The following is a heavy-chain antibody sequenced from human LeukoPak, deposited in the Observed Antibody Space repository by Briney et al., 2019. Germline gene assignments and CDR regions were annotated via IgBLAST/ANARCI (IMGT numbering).Heavy chain of an antibody. Sequence: SETLSLTCTVSGGSISSYYWSWIRQPPGKGLEWIGCIYYSGSTNYNPSLKSRVTISVDTSKNQFSLKLSSVTAADTAVYYCARGIAVAGTGAFDIWGQGTMVTVSS. CDR2: IYYSGST. CDR3: ARGIAVAGTGAFDI. J-gene: IGHJ3*02. D-gene: IGHD6-19*01. V-gene: IGHV4-59*01. CDR1: GGSISSYY.